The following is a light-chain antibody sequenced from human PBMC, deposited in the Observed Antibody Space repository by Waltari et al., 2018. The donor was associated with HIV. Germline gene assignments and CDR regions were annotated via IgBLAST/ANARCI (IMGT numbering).Light chain of an antibody. CDR2: EVT. CDR1: SSDVGNYNR. Sequence: QSALTQPPSVSGSPGQSVTISCTGTSSDVGNYNRVSWYQQPPGTAPKLMIYEVTKRPSGGPDRFSGSKSGNTASLTISGLQAEDEADYYCSSYTSSSTWVFGGGTKLTVL. J-gene: IGLJ3*02. CDR3: SSYTSSSTWV. V-gene: IGLV2-18*02.